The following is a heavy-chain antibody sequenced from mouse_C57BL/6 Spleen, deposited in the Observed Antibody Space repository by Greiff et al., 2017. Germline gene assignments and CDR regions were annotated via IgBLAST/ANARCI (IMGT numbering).Heavy chain of an antibody. CDR1: GYTFTDYY. D-gene: IGHD1-1*01. CDR2: IYPGSGNT. Sequence: VQLQQSGAELVRPGASVKLSCKASGYTFTDYYINWVKQRPGQGLEWIARIYPGSGNTYYNEKFKGKATLTAEKSSSTAYMQLSSLTSEDSAVYFCAIYYGSSRSWYFDVWGTGTTLTVSS. CDR3: AIYYGSSRSWYFDV. V-gene: IGHV1-76*01. J-gene: IGHJ1*03.